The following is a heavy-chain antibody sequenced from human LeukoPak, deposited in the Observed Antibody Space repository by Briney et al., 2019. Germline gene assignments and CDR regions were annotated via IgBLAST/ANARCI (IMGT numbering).Heavy chain of an antibody. V-gene: IGHV1-2*02. CDR3: AAVVMVRGVIGFDY. CDR1: GYTFTGYY. J-gene: IGHJ4*02. D-gene: IGHD3-10*01. Sequence: ASVKVSCKASGYTFTGYYMHWVRQAPGQGLEWMGWINPNSGGTNYAQKFQGRVTMTRDTSISTAYMELSSLRSEDTAVYYCAAVVMVRGVIGFDYWGQGTLVTVSS. CDR2: INPNSGGT.